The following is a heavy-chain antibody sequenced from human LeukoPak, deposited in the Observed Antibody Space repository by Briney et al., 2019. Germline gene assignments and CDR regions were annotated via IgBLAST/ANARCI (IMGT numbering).Heavy chain of an antibody. CDR1: GFTFSSYA. V-gene: IGHV3-23*01. CDR3: AKDNYGSGSYYPGVFDY. Sequence: PGGSLRLSCAASGFTFSSYAMSWVRQAPGKGLEWVSAISGSGGSTYYADSVKGRFTISRDNSKNTLYLQINSLRAEDTAVYYCAKDNYGSGSYYPGVFDYWGQGTLVTVSS. CDR2: ISGSGGST. J-gene: IGHJ4*02. D-gene: IGHD3-10*01.